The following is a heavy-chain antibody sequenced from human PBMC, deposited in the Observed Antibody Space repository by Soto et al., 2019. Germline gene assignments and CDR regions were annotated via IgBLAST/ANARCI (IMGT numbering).Heavy chain of an antibody. CDR3: AGGYYYYYGMDV. J-gene: IGHJ6*02. D-gene: IGHD3-16*01. CDR2: IIPIFGTA. V-gene: IGHV1-69*13. Sequence: SVKVSCKASGGTFSSYAISWVRQAPGQGLEWMGGIIPIFGTANYAQKFQGRVTITADESTSTAYMELSSLRSEDTAVYYCAGGYYYYYGMDVWGQGTTVTVSS. CDR1: GGTFSSYA.